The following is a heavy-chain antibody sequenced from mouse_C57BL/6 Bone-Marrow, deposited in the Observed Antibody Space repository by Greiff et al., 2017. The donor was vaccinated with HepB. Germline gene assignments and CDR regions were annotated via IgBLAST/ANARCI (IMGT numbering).Heavy chain of an antibody. D-gene: IGHD1-1*01. CDR3: ARGDYGSSYPYLDY. CDR2: INYDGSST. V-gene: IGHV5-16*01. Sequence: DVQLVESEGGLVQPGSSMKLSCTASGFTFSDCYMAWVRQVPEKGLEWVANINYDGSSTYYLDSLKSRFFISRDNAKNILYLQMSSLKSEDTATYYCARGDYGSSYPYLDYWGQGTTLTVSA. J-gene: IGHJ2*01. CDR1: GFTFSDCY.